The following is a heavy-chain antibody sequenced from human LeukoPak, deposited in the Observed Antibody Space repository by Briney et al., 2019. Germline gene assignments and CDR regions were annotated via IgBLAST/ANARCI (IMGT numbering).Heavy chain of an antibody. CDR1: GFTFSNYG. J-gene: IGHJ4*02. V-gene: IGHV3-23*01. CDR2: VTGTGGST. CDR3: AKNGYSSGWYPES. D-gene: IGHD6-19*01. Sequence: GGSLRLSCAASGFTFSNYGMSWVRQAPGKGLEWVSAVTGTGGSTYYADSVKGRFTISRDNSKNTLYLQMNSLRGEDTAIYYCAKNGYSSGWYPESWGQGTLVTVSS.